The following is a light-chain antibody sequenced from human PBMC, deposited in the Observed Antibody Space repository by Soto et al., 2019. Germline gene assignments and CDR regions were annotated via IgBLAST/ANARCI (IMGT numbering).Light chain of an antibody. V-gene: IGLV2-14*01. CDR3: SSHRSSGPIFV. J-gene: IGLJ1*01. CDR1: NSDVGGYNY. Sequence: VLTQPASVSGSPGQSITISCTGSNSDVGGYNYVSWYQQHPGKAPKLMIYEVDNRPSGVSNRFSGSKSGNTASLTISGLQAEDEADYYCSSHRSSGPIFVFGTGTKVTVL. CDR2: EVD.